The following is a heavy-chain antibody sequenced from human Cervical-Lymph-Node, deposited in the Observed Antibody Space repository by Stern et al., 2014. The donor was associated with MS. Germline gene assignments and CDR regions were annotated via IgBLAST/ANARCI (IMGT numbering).Heavy chain of an antibody. Sequence: VQLVESGAEVKKPGASVKVSCKASGYTFTGYYMHWVRQAPGQGLEWMGRINPNSGGTNYAQKFQGRVTMTRDTSISTAYMELSRLRSDDTAVYYCARDIEYSSSRGDYWGQGTLVTVSS. CDR3: ARDIEYSSSRGDY. CDR2: INPNSGGT. V-gene: IGHV1-2*06. J-gene: IGHJ4*02. D-gene: IGHD6-6*01. CDR1: GYTFTGYY.